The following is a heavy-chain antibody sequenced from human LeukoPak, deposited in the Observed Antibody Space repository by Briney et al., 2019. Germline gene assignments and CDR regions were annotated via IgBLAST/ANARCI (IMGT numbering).Heavy chain of an antibody. Sequence: SETLSLTCTVSGGSISSGGYYWSWIRQHPGKGLEWIGYIYYSGSTYYNPSLKSRVTISVDTSKNQFSLKLSSVTAADTAVYYCARGGIAVAESMDTRYFDYWGQGTLVTVSS. CDR1: GGSISSGGYY. CDR3: ARGGIAVAESMDTRYFDY. V-gene: IGHV4-31*03. D-gene: IGHD6-19*01. J-gene: IGHJ4*02. CDR2: IYYSGST.